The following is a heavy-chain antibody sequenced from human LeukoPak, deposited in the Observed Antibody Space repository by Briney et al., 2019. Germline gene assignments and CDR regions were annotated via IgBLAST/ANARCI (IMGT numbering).Heavy chain of an antibody. D-gene: IGHD3-10*01. V-gene: IGHV3-30*01. CDR2: ISSDGSKT. J-gene: IGHJ4*02. CDR1: GFIFSNYA. Sequence: QAGGSLRLSCAASGFIFSNYAMHWVRQAPGKGLEWVALISSDGSKTYHADSVTGRFSISRDNSKNTLYLQSNSLRAEDTSVYYCARDSTYWYDSGSSGPHYFDYWGQGTLVTVSS. CDR3: ARDSTYWYDSGSSGPHYFDY.